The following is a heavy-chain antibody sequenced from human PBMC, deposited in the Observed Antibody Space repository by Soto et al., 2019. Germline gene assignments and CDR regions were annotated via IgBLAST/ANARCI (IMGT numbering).Heavy chain of an antibody. V-gene: IGHV4-59*01. Sequence: ATLCLTCTVSGCSLSSYYRSGIRQPAGKGLEWIGYIYYSGRSIYNPSLQSRVTISVDTSKNQFSLKLSSGTAADTAVYYCARSGGYYDSSGYYPFDYWGQGTLVTVSS. CDR2: IYYSGRS. CDR1: GCSLSSYY. D-gene: IGHD3-22*01. J-gene: IGHJ4*02. CDR3: ARSGGYYDSSGYYPFDY.